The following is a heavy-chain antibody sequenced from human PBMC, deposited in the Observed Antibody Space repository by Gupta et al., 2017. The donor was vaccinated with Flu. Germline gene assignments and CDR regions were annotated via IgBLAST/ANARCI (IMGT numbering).Heavy chain of an antibody. CDR2: ISSSSSYI. Sequence: NWVRQAPGKGLGWVSSISSSSSYIYYADSVKGRFTISRDNAKNSLYLQMNSLRAEDTAVYYCARVPWRWELPYYYYGMDVWGQGTTVTVSS. V-gene: IGHV3-21*01. J-gene: IGHJ6*02. D-gene: IGHD1-26*01. CDR3: ARVPWRWELPYYYYGMDV.